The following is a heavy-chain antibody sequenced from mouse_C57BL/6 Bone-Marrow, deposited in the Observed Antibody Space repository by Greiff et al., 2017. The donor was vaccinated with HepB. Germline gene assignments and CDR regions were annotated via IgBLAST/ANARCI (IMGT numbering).Heavy chain of an antibody. V-gene: IGHV3-6*01. CDR2: ISYDGSN. D-gene: IGHD1-1*01. Sequence: EVQLQQSGPGLVKPSQSLSLTCSVTGYSITSGYYWHWIRQFPGNKLEWMGYISYDGSNNYNPSLKNRISITRDTSKNQFFLKLNSVTTEDTATYYCARDGATVVFDYWGQGTTLTVSS. CDR3: ARDGATVVFDY. J-gene: IGHJ2*01. CDR1: GYSITSGYY.